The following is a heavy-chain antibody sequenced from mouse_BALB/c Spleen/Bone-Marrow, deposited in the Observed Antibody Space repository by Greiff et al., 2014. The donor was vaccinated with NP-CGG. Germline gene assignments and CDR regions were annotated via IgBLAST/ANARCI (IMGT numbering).Heavy chain of an antibody. J-gene: IGHJ3*01. CDR3: TREGDSPFAY. V-gene: IGHV1S81*02. CDR2: INPSNGGT. D-gene: IGHD2-13*01. Sequence: LQESGAELVKPGASVKLSCKASGYTFTSYYMYWVKQRPGQGPEWIGEINPSNGGTNFNEKFKSKATLTVDKSSSTAYMQLSSLTSEDSAVYYCTREGDSPFAYWGQGTLVTVSA. CDR1: GYTFTSYY.